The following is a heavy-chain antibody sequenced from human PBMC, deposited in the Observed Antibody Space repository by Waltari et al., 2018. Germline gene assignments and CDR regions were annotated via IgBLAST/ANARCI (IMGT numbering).Heavy chain of an antibody. D-gene: IGHD6-6*01. CDR3: ARSLEAAPPTFDY. Sequence: QVQLQESGPGLVKPSETLSLTCPVSGGSISRYYWRWLRQPPGKGLEWIGYIYYSGSTNYNPSLKSRVTISVDTSKNQFSLKLSSVTAADTVVYYCARSLEAAPPTFDYWGQGTLVTVSS. CDR1: GGSISRYY. J-gene: IGHJ4*02. CDR2: IYYSGST. V-gene: IGHV4-59*01.